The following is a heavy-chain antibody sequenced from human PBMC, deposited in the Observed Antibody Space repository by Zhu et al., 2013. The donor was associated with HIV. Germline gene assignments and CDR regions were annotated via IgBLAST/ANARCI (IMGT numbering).Heavy chain of an antibody. CDR3: ARDRLGMTTVSSFDY. D-gene: IGHD4-17*01. CDR2: INPDSGAT. V-gene: IGHV1-2*02. J-gene: IGHJ4*02. CDR1: GYTFTAYY. Sequence: QVQLVQSGAEVKKPGASMKVSCKASGYTFTAYYIHWVRQAPGQGLEWMGLINPDSGATNYAQKFQGRVTMTRDTSISTAYMELSSLRSDDTAVYYCARDRLGMTTVSSFDYWGQGSLVTVSS.